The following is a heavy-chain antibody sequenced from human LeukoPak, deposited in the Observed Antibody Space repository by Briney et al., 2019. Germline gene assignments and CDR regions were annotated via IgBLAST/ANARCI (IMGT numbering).Heavy chain of an antibody. V-gene: IGHV3-11*04. D-gene: IGHD1-1*01. CDR3: ARDHNYAFDN. CDR1: GFTFSDYY. Sequence: GGSLRLSCAASGFTFSDYYMSWFRQAPGKGLEWVSYISHNGDTIYYADSVKGRFTVSRDNAKNSLYLQMNSLRVEDTAVYYCARDHNYAFDNWGQGTLVSVAS. J-gene: IGHJ4*02. CDR2: ISHNGDTI.